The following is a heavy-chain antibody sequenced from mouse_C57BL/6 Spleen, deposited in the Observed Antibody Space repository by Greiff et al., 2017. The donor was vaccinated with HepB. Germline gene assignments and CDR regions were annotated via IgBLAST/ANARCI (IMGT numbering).Heavy chain of an antibody. CDR1: GYAFSSSW. CDR3: ANSNYVSYAMDY. V-gene: IGHV1-82*01. J-gene: IGHJ4*01. CDR2: IYPGDGDT. Sequence: VKLQESGPELVKPGASVKISCKASGYAFSSSWMNWVKQRPGKGLEWIGRIYPGDGDTNYNGKFKGKATLTADKSSSTAYMQLSSLTSEDSAVYFCANSNYVSYAMDYWGQGTSVTVSS. D-gene: IGHD2-5*01.